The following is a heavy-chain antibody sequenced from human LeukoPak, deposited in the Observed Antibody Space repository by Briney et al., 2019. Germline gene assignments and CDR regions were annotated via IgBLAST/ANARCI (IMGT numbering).Heavy chain of an antibody. V-gene: IGHV1-18*01. CDR3: ARDGSLSRGWYSSGWPVGYFDY. J-gene: IGHJ4*02. Sequence: ASVKVSCKASGYTFTSYGISWVRQAPGQGLEWMGGISAYNGNTNYAQKLQGRVTMTTDTSTSTAYMELRSLRSDATAVYYCARDGSLSRGWYSSGWPVGYFDYWGQGTLVTVSS. D-gene: IGHD6-19*01. CDR2: ISAYNGNT. CDR1: GYTFTSYG.